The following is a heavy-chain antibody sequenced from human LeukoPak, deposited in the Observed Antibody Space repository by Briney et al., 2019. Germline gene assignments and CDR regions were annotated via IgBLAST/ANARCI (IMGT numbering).Heavy chain of an antibody. J-gene: IGHJ5*02. CDR1: GHSFTSYW. D-gene: IGHD6-6*01. CDR2: IYPGDSDT. Sequence: GESLKISCKGSGHSFTSYWIGWVRQMPGKGLEWMGIIYPGDSDTRYSPSFQGQVTISADKSISTAYLQWSSLKASDTAMYYCARRSIAARPGYNWFDPWGQGTLVTVSS. V-gene: IGHV5-51*01. CDR3: ARRSIAARPGYNWFDP.